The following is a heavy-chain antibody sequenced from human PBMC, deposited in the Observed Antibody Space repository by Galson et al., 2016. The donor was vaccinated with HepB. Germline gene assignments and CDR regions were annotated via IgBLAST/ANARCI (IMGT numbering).Heavy chain of an antibody. J-gene: IGHJ3*01. D-gene: IGHD3-10*01. V-gene: IGHV1-18*04. CDR3: ARADRDMLRGIFSPFEV. CDR1: GYTFTTYG. CDR2: ISPYNGNT. Sequence: SVKVSCKASGYTFTTYGISWVRQAPGQGLEYMAWISPYNGNTNYAQKFLGRVAMTTDTSTSTAYMELMSLRSDDTAVYYCARADRDMLRGIFSPFEVWGQGTMVIVSS.